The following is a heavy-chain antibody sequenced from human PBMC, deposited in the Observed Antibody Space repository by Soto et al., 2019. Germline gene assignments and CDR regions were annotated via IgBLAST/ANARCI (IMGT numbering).Heavy chain of an antibody. J-gene: IGHJ6*02. CDR3: ARRITMVRGVINYGMDV. D-gene: IGHD3-10*01. CDR2: IDPSDSYT. V-gene: IGHV5-10-1*01. CDR1: GYSFTSYW. Sequence: PGESLKISCKGSGYSFTSYWISWVRQMPGKGLEWMGRIDPSDSYTNYSPSFQGHVTISADKSISTAYLQWSSLKASDTAMYYCARRITMVRGVINYGMDVWGQGTTVTVSS.